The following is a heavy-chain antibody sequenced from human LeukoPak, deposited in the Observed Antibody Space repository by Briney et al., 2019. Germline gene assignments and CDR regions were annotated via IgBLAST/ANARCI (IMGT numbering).Heavy chain of an antibody. CDR3: ARDRLGYCSSTSCYLDLYYFDY. Sequence: GGSLRLSCAASGFTFSSYAMSWVRQAPGKGLEWVSAISGNGGSTFYADSVKGRFSISRDNPKNTLYLQMNSLRSEDTAVYYCARDRLGYCSSTSCYLDLYYFDYWGQGTLVTVSS. CDR1: GFTFSSYA. V-gene: IGHV3-23*01. CDR2: ISGNGGST. J-gene: IGHJ4*02. D-gene: IGHD2-2*01.